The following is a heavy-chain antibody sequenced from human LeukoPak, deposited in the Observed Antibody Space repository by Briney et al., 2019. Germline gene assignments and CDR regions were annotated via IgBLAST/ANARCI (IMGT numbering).Heavy chain of an antibody. Sequence: SETLSLTCSVSGGSISHYHWNWIWHGPRQGMGWVGYIFYRGSTHYTPSLKRRVTISVDTSNHQFSLTLSSVPAADTAVYYCARVLVGATRNYYYDLDVWGRGTTVTVSS. CDR2: IFYRGST. CDR3: ARVLVGATRNYYYDLDV. D-gene: IGHD1-26*01. CDR1: GGSISHYH. V-gene: IGHV4-59*01. J-gene: IGHJ6*03.